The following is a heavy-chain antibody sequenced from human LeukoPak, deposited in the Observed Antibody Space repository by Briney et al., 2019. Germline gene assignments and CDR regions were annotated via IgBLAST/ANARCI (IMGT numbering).Heavy chain of an antibody. V-gene: IGHV3-21*01. Sequence: GGSLRLSCAASGFTFSSYSMNWVRQAPGKGLEWVSTISGSSSHIYYGGSVKGRFTVSRDNDKKLLFLQMNSLRADDTAVYYCARVMTTVVLGRYHYHGMDAWGQGTTVTVSS. CDR2: ISGSSSHI. CDR1: GFTFSSYS. D-gene: IGHD4-23*01. CDR3: ARVMTTVVLGRYHYHGMDA. J-gene: IGHJ6*02.